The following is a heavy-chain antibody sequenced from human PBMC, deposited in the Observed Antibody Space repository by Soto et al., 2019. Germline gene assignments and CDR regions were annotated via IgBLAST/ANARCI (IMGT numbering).Heavy chain of an antibody. J-gene: IGHJ5*02. CDR3: ARHTRNQFDP. Sequence: QLQLQESGPGLVKPSETLSLTCTVSGDSMTSSSYYWGWIRQPPGKGLEWLGSIYYSERTSYNSGSAYYSPSLKRRVTLSGDTAKSQFSLKLSSVTGADTAVYYCARHTRNQFDPWGQGTLVTVSS. CDR1: GDSMTSSSYY. V-gene: IGHV4-39*01. CDR2: IYYSERTSYNSGSA.